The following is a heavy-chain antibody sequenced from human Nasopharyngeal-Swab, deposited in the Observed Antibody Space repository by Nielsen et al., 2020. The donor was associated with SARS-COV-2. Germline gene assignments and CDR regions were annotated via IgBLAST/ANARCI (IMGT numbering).Heavy chain of an antibody. D-gene: IGHD3-10*01. CDR3: TKLKRITMVRGVIRPENKYYFDY. Sequence: GGSLRLSCAASGFTFSSYGMHWVRQAPGKGLEWVAVISYDGSNKYYADSVKGRFTISRDDSKNTLCLQMNSLKTEDTAAYYCTKLKRITMVRGVIRPENKYYFDYWGQGTLVTVSS. CDR2: ISYDGSNK. J-gene: IGHJ4*02. CDR1: GFTFSSYG. V-gene: IGHV3-30*18.